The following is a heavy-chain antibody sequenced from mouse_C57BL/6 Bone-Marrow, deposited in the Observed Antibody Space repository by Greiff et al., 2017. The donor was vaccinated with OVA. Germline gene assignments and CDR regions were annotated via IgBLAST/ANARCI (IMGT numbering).Heavy chain of an antibody. CDR1: GFTFSDYG. J-gene: IGHJ2*01. Sequence: EVQLQQSGGGLVKPGGSLKLSCAASGFTFSDYGMHWVRQTPEKRLEWVAYISNGGGSTYYPDTVKGRFTISRDNAKNTLYLQMSRLKSEDTAMYYCARLSLYYSKGSFDYWGQGTTLTVSS. V-gene: IGHV5-12*01. D-gene: IGHD2-5*01. CDR3: ARLSLYYSKGSFDY. CDR2: ISNGGGST.